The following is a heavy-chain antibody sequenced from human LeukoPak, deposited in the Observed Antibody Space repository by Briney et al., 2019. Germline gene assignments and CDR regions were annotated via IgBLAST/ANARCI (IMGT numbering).Heavy chain of an antibody. CDR1: GFTFSSYG. V-gene: IGHV3-30*02. CDR2: IRYDGSNK. Sequence: PGGSLRLSCAASGFTFSSYGMHWVRQAPGKGLEWVAFIRYDGSNKYYADSVKGRFTISRDNSKNTLYLQMNSLRAEDTAVYYCAKPRALVVPAPNYWGQGTLVTVSS. D-gene: IGHD2-2*01. J-gene: IGHJ4*02. CDR3: AKPRALVVPAPNY.